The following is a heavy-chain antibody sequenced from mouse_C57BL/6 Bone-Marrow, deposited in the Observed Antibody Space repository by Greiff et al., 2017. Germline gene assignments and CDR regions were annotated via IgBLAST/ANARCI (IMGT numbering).Heavy chain of an antibody. CDR1: GYTFTSYW. Sequence: QVQLKQPGAELVRPGSSVKLSCKASGYTFTSYWMHWVKQRPIQGLEWIGNIDPSDSETHYNQKFKDKATLTVDKSSSTAYMQLSSLTSEDSAVYYCARGIYYGRYVDYWGQGTTLTVSS. J-gene: IGHJ2*01. CDR3: ARGIYYGRYVDY. V-gene: IGHV1-52*01. D-gene: IGHD1-1*01. CDR2: IDPSDSET.